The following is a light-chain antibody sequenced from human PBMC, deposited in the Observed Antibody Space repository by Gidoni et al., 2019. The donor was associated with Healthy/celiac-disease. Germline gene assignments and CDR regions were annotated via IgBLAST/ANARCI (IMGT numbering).Light chain of an antibody. CDR2: AAS. CDR3: QQRYSTPFT. V-gene: IGKV1-39*01. Sequence: IQMTQSPSSLSASVGDRVTITCRASQSISSYFNWYQQKPGKAPKLLIYAASGLQSGVPARFSGSGSGTDFTLTISRLQPEDFATYDCQQRYSTPFTFGPGTKVDIK. CDR1: QSISSY. J-gene: IGKJ3*01.